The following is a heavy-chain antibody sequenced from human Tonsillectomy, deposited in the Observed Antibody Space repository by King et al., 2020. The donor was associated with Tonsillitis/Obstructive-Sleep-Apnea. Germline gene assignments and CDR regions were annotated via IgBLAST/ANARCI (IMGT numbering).Heavy chain of an antibody. CDR2: IYYRGST. J-gene: IGHJ4*02. D-gene: IGHD4-17*01. Sequence: QLQESGPGLVKPSETLSLTCTVSGGSISSYYWSWIRQPPGKGLEWIGYIYYRGSTNYNPSLKSRVTISVDTSKNQFSLKLSSVTAADTAVYYCARGDYAYYFDYWGQGTLVTVSS. V-gene: IGHV4-59*01. CDR3: ARGDYAYYFDY. CDR1: GGSISSYY.